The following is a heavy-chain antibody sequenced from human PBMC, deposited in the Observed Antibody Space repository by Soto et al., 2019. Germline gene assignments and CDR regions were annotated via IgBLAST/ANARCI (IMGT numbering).Heavy chain of an antibody. J-gene: IGHJ3*02. D-gene: IGHD2-15*01. Sequence: QVQLQQWGAGLLKPSETLSLTCAVYGGSFSGYFWTWIRQPPGKGLEWIGEINHSGSTNYNPSLKSRVTMSVDTSKNQFSLNLSSVTAANTTVYYCARGDIVVVVTGTLHDVFDIWGQGTMVTVSS. V-gene: IGHV4-34*01. CDR2: INHSGST. CDR3: ARGDIVVVVTGTLHDVFDI. CDR1: GGSFSGYF.